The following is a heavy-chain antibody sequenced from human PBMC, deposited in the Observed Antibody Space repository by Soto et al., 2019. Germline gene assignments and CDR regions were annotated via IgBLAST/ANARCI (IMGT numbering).Heavy chain of an antibody. CDR1: GYTFTSYG. V-gene: IGHV1-18*01. CDR3: ARGLRDSSGYYHVHYFQH. CDR2: ISAYNGNT. D-gene: IGHD3-22*01. Sequence: GASVKVSCKASGYTFTSYGISWVRQAPGQGLEWMGWISAYNGNTNYAQKLQGRVTMTTDTSTSTAYMELRSLRSDDTAVYYCARGLRDSSGYYHVHYFQHWGQGTLVTVSS. J-gene: IGHJ1*01.